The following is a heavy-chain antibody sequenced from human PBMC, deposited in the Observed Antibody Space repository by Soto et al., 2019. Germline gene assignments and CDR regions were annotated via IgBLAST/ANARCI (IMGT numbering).Heavy chain of an antibody. CDR3: ATDAPSSPGLGY. D-gene: IGHD6-6*01. Sequence: QVQLVQSGAEVKKPGASVKVSCKASGYTFTSYYMHWVRQAPGQGLEWMGIINPSGGSTSYAQKFQGRVTMTRDTSTSTVYMELTTLTSEDTAVYYCATDAPSSPGLGYWGQGTLVTVSS. CDR1: GYTFTSYY. J-gene: IGHJ4*02. CDR2: INPSGGST. V-gene: IGHV1-46*01.